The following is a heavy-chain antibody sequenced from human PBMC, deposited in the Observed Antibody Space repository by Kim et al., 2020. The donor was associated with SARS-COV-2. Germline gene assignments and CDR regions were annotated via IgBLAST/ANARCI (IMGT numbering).Heavy chain of an antibody. CDR1: GFTFSKYW. Sequence: GGSLRLSCAASGFTFSKYWMHWVRQAPGNGLVWVSRINSDGSTRDYAESVKGRFTISRDNANSTLFLQMNSLRAEDTAVYYCATTLHNYDSAAYCRSWGRGTLVTVSS. V-gene: IGHV3-74*01. CDR2: INSDGSTR. CDR3: ATTLHNYDSAAYCRS. D-gene: IGHD3-22*01. J-gene: IGHJ5*02.